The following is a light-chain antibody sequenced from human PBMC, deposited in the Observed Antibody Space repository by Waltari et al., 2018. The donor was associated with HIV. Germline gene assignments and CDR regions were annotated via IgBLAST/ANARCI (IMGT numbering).Light chain of an antibody. CDR2: SNN. Sequence: QSVLTQPPSASGTPGQRVTISCSGSSSNIGSNNVNWYQQVPGTAPKLLIYSNNQRPSGVPGRFPDAESGTAASLAISGLQSEDEADYYCSTWEVNLNGYWVFGGRTKLTVL. CDR1: SSNIGSNN. V-gene: IGLV1-44*01. CDR3: STWEVNLNGYWV. J-gene: IGLJ3*02.